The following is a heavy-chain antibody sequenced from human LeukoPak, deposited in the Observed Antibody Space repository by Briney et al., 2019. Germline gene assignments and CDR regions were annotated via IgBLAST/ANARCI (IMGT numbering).Heavy chain of an antibody. CDR2: IGGSRGTT. D-gene: IGHD3-10*01. CDR1: GFTFSSSV. J-gene: IGHJ3*02. Sequence: GGSLRLSCAASGFTFSSSVMSWVRQAPGKGLEWVSDIGGSRGTTNYADSVKGRFTISRDNSKNTLYLQMNSPRAEDTAVYYCAKGPYGPGAFDIWGQGTMVTVSS. V-gene: IGHV3-23*01. CDR3: AKGPYGPGAFDI.